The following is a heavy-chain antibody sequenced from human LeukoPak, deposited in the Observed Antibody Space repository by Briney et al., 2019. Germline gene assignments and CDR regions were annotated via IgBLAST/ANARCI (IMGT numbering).Heavy chain of an antibody. CDR1: GGSFSGYY. CDR3: TRGQDH. V-gene: IGHV4-34*01. Sequence: PSETLSLTCAVYGGSFSGYYWSWIRQPPGKGLEWIGEINHSGSTNYNPSLKSRVTISTDTSKNQFSLKLNSVTAADTAVYYCTRGQDHWGQGTLVTVSS. CDR2: INHSGST. J-gene: IGHJ4*02.